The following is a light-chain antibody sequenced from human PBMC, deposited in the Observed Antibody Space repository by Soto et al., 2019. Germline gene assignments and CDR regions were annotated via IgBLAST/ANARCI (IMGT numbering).Light chain of an antibody. J-gene: IGKJ1*01. V-gene: IGKV1-5*03. CDR2: KAS. Sequence: DIQMTQSPSTLSASVGDRATITSWASQSISSWLAWYQQKPGKAPKILVYKASSLESGVPSRFSGSGAGTEFPLTISSLPPDDFATYYCQQYNSMGWTFGQGTKVEIK. CDR1: QSISSW. CDR3: QQYNSMGWT.